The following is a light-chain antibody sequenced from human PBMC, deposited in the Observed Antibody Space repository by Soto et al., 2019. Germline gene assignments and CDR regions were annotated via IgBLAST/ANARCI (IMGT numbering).Light chain of an antibody. V-gene: IGKV3-20*01. CDR2: GAS. Sequence: EIVLTQSPGTLSLSPGERATLSCKASERVSSSYLAWYRQKPGQAPRLLIHGASSRATGIPDRDSGSGSGTIFPLTISRLEPEDFSVYYCQQYGSSPAITFRQATRLDIK. CDR1: ERVSSSY. CDR3: QQYGSSPAIT. J-gene: IGKJ5*01.